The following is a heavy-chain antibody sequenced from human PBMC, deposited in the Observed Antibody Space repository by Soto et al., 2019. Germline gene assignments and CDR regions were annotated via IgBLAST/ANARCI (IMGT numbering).Heavy chain of an antibody. CDR2: ISRSGGSI. CDR1: GFTFSSYD. D-gene: IGHD2-21*02. CDR3: AREVTADAFDI. V-gene: IGHV3-48*03. Sequence: EVQLVESGGALVQPGGSLRLSCAASGFTFSSYDMNWVRQAPGTGPEWVSYISRSGGSISYADSLKGRFTISRDNAKNSLYLQINSLRADDTAVYYCAREVTADAFDIWGQGTMVTVSS. J-gene: IGHJ3*02.